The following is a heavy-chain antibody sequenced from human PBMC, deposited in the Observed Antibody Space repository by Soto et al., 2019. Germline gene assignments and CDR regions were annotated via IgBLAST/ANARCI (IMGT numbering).Heavy chain of an antibody. Sequence: GASVKVSCKASGYTFTGYYMHWVRQAPGQGLEWMGWINPNSGGTNYARKFQGRVTMTRDTSISTAYMELSRLRSDDTAVYYCARGPMITFGGVIVPFDYWGQGTLVTVSS. D-gene: IGHD3-16*02. J-gene: IGHJ4*02. V-gene: IGHV1-2*02. CDR2: INPNSGGT. CDR1: GYTFTGYY. CDR3: ARGPMITFGGVIVPFDY.